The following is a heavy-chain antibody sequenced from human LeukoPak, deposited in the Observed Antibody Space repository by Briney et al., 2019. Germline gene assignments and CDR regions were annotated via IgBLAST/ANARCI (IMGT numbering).Heavy chain of an antibody. Sequence: PSETLSLTCAVSGDSISSSGYSWSWIRQPPGKGLEWIGYIYYSGSTYYNPSLKSRVSISGDTSKNQFSLNLSSVTAADTAVYYCARGATLSYGFDIWGQGTMVTVSS. CDR3: ARGATLSYGFDI. J-gene: IGHJ3*02. V-gene: IGHV4-30-4*07. CDR1: GDSISSSGYS. D-gene: IGHD1-1*01. CDR2: IYYSGST.